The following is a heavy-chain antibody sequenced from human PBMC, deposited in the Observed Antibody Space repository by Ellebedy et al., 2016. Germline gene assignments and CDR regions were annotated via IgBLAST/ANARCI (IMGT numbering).Heavy chain of an antibody. CDR3: AREIYGSGSYYTH. J-gene: IGHJ4*02. CDR1: GGSISPYY. D-gene: IGHD3-10*01. V-gene: IGHV4-59*12. Sequence: SETLSLTCIVSGGSISPYYWSWIRQPPGMGLEWIGFISYSGSTSYNPSLKSRVTILVDTSKNQFSLRLSSVTAADTAVYYCAREIYGSGSYYTHWGQGTLVTVSS. CDR2: ISYSGST.